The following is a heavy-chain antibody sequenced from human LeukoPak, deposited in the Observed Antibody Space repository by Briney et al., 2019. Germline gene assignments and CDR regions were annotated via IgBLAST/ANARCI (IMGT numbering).Heavy chain of an antibody. V-gene: IGHV4-61*02. CDR3: ARDGRDSSSWYGWFDP. J-gene: IGHJ5*02. D-gene: IGHD6-13*01. CDR2: IYTSGST. Sequence: SETLSLTCTVSGGSISSGSYYWSWIRQPAGKGLEWIGRIYTSGSTNYNPSLKSRVTISVDTSKNQFSLKLSSVTAADTAVYYCARDGRDSSSWYGWFDPWGQGTLVTVSS. CDR1: GGSISSGSYY.